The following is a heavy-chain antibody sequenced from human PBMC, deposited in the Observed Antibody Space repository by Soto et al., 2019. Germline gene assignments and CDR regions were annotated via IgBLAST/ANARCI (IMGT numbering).Heavy chain of an antibody. Sequence: PSETLSLTCTVSGASINSYYWSWIRQAPGTGLEWIGYTYYTGSTNYNPPLKSRVTMSVETSNSQFPLKRNSVTTADTAVYYCARTYCSGGNCYPGGNWFDPWGQGTLVTVSS. CDR2: TYYTGST. CDR1: GASINSYY. J-gene: IGHJ5*02. CDR3: ARTYCSGGNCYPGGNWFDP. V-gene: IGHV4-59*01. D-gene: IGHD2-15*01.